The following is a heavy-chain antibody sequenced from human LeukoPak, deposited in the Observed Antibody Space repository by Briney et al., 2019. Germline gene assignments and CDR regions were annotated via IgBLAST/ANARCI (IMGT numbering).Heavy chain of an antibody. V-gene: IGHV4-31*03. J-gene: IGHJ4*02. CDR2: IYYSGST. CDR3: AGDIVGVTRAFGY. CDR1: GGSISSGGYY. Sequence: PSETLSLTCNVSGGSISSGGYYWSWIRQHPGKGLEWIGYIYYSGSTYYNPSLKSRVTMSVDTSKNQFSLKLSSVTAADTAVYYCAGDIVGVTRAFGYWGQGTLATVSS. D-gene: IGHD1-26*01.